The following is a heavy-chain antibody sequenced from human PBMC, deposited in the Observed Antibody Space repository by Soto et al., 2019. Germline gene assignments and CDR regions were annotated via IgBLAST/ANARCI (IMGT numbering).Heavy chain of an antibody. CDR2: ISYDGNKK. D-gene: IGHD2-21*01. V-gene: IGHV3-30*18. CDR3: AKDSDVMTGRQFGMDV. CDR1: GFIFSDYG. Sequence: QVQLVESGGGVVQPGRSLRLSCAASGFIFSDYGMHWARQAPGKGLEWVAVISYDGNKKYYADSVKGRINISRDNSKKKLYLQVNSLKAEDTAVYYCAKDSDVMTGRQFGMDVWGQGTTVTVSS. J-gene: IGHJ6*02.